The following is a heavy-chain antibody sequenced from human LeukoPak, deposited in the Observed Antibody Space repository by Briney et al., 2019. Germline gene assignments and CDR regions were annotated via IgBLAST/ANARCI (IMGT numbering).Heavy chain of an antibody. CDR2: INPNSAGT. D-gene: IGHD5-18*01. J-gene: IGHJ4*02. Sequence: ASVKVSCKASGYSFTGYYIHWVRQAHGQGLEWMGRINPNSAGTNYAQKFQGRVTMTRDTSINTAYMELSRLRSDDTAVYYCAREYSYAHYFDNWGQGTLVTVSS. V-gene: IGHV1-2*06. CDR1: GYSFTGYY. CDR3: AREYSYAHYFDN.